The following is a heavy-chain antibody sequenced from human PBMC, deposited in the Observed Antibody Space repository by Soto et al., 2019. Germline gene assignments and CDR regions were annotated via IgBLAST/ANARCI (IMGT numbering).Heavy chain of an antibody. CDR1: GGTFSSYA. D-gene: IGHD2-2*01. V-gene: IGHV1-69*13. CDR3: ARSQGSSTSLEIYYYYYYGMDV. CDR2: IIPISGTA. Sequence: SVKVSCKASGGTFSSYAISWVRQAPGQGLEWMGGIIPISGTANYAQKFQGRVTITADESTSTAYMELSSLRSEDTAVYYCARSQGSSTSLEIYYYYYYGMDVWGQGATVTVSS. J-gene: IGHJ6*02.